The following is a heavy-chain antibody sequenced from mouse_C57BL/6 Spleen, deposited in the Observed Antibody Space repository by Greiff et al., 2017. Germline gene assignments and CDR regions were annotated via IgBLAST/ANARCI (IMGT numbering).Heavy chain of an antibody. Sequence: EVKVVESGGGLVKPGGSLKLSCAASGFTFSSYAMSWVRQTPEKRLEWVATISDGGSYTYYPDNVKGRFTISRDNAKNNLYLQMSHLKSEDTAMYYCARPYGSSYEFAYWGQGTLVTVSA. CDR2: ISDGGSYT. D-gene: IGHD1-1*01. CDR3: ARPYGSSYEFAY. CDR1: GFTFSSYA. J-gene: IGHJ3*01. V-gene: IGHV5-4*03.